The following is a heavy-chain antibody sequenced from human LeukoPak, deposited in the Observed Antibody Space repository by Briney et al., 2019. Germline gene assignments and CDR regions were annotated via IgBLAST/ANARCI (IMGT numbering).Heavy chain of an antibody. V-gene: IGHV3-23*01. Sequence: GGSLRLSCAASGFTFSSYAMSWVRQAPGKGLEWVSAISGSDGSTYYADSVKGRFTISRDNSKNTLYLQMNSLRAEDTAVCYCALNGLRGTFDYWGQGTLVTVSS. CDR2: ISGSDGST. CDR1: GFTFSSYA. CDR3: ALNGLRGTFDY. J-gene: IGHJ4*02. D-gene: IGHD5/OR15-5a*01.